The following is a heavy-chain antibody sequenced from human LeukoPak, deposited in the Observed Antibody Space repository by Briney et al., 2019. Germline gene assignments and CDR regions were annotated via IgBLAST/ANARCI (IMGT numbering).Heavy chain of an antibody. J-gene: IGHJ4*02. CDR1: GGSISRSRYY. CDR3: ARSWRWLQLGAYFDY. D-gene: IGHD5-24*01. Sequence: PSETLSLTCTVSGGSISRSRYYWRWIRQPPGEGLEWIGSVYYSGSTYDNPSLKSRVTISLDTSKNQFSVKLSSVTAADTAVYYCARSWRWLQLGAYFDYWGQGTLVTVSS. V-gene: IGHV4-39*07. CDR2: VYYSGST.